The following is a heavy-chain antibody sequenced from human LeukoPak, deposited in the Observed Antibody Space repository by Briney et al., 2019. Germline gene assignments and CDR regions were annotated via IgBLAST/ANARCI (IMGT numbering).Heavy chain of an antibody. CDR2: TKNKTNRGTT. CDR3: TRGGMIVVVSRH. V-gene: IGHV3-22*01. D-gene: IGHD3-22*01. Sequence: PGGSLRLSCAASGFTFSSYGMHWVRQAPGKGLEWVGFTKNKTNRGTTEYAASVKGRSTISRDDSKSIAYLQMNSLKTEDTAVYYYTRGGMIVVVSRHWGQGTLVTVSS. J-gene: IGHJ1*01. CDR1: GFTFSSYG.